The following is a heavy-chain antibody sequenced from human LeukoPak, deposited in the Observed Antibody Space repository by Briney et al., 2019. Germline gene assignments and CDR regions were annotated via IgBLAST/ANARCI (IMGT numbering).Heavy chain of an antibody. Sequence: SETLSLTCTVSGGSFSSYYWTWIRQPPGKALEWIGYIYYTGSTKYSPSLKSRVTISVDTSKKQFSLNLSSVTAADTAVYYCARLYGYYHYMDVWGKGTTVTVSS. J-gene: IGHJ6*03. D-gene: IGHD2-2*02. CDR1: GGSFSSYY. V-gene: IGHV4-59*01. CDR2: IYYTGST. CDR3: ARLYGYYHYMDV.